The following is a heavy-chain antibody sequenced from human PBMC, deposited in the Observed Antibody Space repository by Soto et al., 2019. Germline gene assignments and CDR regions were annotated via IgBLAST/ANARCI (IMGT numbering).Heavy chain of an antibody. V-gene: IGHV2-5*02. J-gene: IGHJ4*02. Sequence: QITLKESGPTLVNSTQTLTLTCTFSGFSLTTDGEGVGWVRQSPGEALEWLALIYWDDDERYSPSLKTRLTITKDISRNQVVLVMTSMEPVDTGTYFCALSRNLITEDAQVGDFDYWGQGT. CDR1: GFSLTTDGEG. CDR3: ALSRNLITEDAQVGDFDY. CDR2: IYWDDDE. D-gene: IGHD1-26*01.